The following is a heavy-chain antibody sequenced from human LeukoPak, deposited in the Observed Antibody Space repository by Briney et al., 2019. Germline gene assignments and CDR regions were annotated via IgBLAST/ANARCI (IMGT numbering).Heavy chain of an antibody. CDR2: VYYSGST. CDR1: GGSFSPYY. J-gene: IGHJ4*02. D-gene: IGHD3-22*01. CDR3: ARRGHYYDSRGYYYFYY. Sequence: SETLSLTCTVSGGSFSPYYWSWIRQPPGKGLEWVGSVYYSGSTNYNPALKSRVTISLDTSKNQFSLKLSSVTAADTAVYYCARRGHYYDSRGYYYFYYWGQGTLVTVSS. V-gene: IGHV4-59*01.